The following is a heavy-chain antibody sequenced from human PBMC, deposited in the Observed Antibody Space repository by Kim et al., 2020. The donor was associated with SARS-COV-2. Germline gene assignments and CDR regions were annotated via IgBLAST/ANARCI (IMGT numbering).Heavy chain of an antibody. CDR3: AREGSGSYNWLDP. CDR1: GYTFDTYA. J-gene: IGHJ5*02. D-gene: IGHD3-10*01. CDR2: TNGGNGNT. V-gene: IGHV1-3*01. Sequence: ASVKVSCKASGYTFDTYARYWVRQAPGQRFEWMGWTNGGNGNTRYSQNFQGRVTITRDTSATTTYMELSSLTSKDTAVYYCAREGSGSYNWLDPWGQGTLVTVSS.